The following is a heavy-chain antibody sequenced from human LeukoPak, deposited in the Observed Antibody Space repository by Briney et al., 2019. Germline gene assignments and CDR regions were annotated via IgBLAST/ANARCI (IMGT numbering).Heavy chain of an antibody. Sequence: SETLSLTCTVSGHSIRSGYYWGWIRQPPGKGLEWIGSMYHSGSTYYNPSLRSRVTISVGTSKNQISLNLRSVTAADTAVYYCARVPGPNWFDPWGQGTLVTVSS. CDR2: MYHSGST. V-gene: IGHV4-38-2*02. CDR1: GHSIRSGYY. J-gene: IGHJ5*02. CDR3: ARVPGPNWFDP.